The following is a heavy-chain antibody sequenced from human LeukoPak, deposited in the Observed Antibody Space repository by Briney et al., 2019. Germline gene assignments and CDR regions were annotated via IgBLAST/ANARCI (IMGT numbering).Heavy chain of an antibody. Sequence: GGSLRLSCAASGFTFDDYAMHWVRQAPGKGLEWVSLISWDGGSTYYADPVKGRFTISRDNSKNSLYLQMNSLRAEDTAVYYCASLLGSGYSIDYWGQGTLVTVSS. CDR3: ASLLGSGYSIDY. J-gene: IGHJ4*02. CDR2: ISWDGGST. V-gene: IGHV3-43D*03. D-gene: IGHD3-22*01. CDR1: GFTFDDYA.